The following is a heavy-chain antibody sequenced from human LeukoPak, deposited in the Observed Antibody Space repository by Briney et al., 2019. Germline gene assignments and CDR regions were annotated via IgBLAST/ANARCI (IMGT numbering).Heavy chain of an antibody. CDR3: ARVCPDTVTSWFDP. Sequence: SETLSLTCTVSGYSISSGYYWGWIRPPPGKGLEWIGIIYHSGSTYYNPSLKSRVTISVDTSKNQFSLKLSSVTAADTAVYYCARVCPDTVTSWFDPWGQGTLVTVSS. D-gene: IGHD4-17*01. CDR1: GYSISSGYY. V-gene: IGHV4-38-2*02. CDR2: IYHSGST. J-gene: IGHJ5*02.